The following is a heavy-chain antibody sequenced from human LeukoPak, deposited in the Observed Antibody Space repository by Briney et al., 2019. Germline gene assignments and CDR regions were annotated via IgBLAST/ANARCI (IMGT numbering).Heavy chain of an antibody. J-gene: IGHJ4*02. CDR3: ARASGPGSYTGVYYFDY. D-gene: IGHD3-10*01. CDR1: GGSISSYY. Sequence: PSETLSLTCTVSGGSISSYYWSWIRQPPGKGLEWIGYIYYSGSTNYNPSLKSRVTISVDTSKNQFSLKLSSVTAADTAVYYCARASGPGSYTGVYYFDYWGQGTLVTVSS. CDR2: IYYSGST. V-gene: IGHV4-59*01.